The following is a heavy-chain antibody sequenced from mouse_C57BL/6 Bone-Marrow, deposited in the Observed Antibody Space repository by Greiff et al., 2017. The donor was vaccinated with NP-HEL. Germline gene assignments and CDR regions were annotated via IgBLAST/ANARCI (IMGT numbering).Heavy chain of an antibody. Sequence: EVMLVESGGGLVKPGGSLKLSCAASGFTFSSYAMSWVRQTPEKRLEWVATISDGGSYTYYPDNVKGRFTISRDNAKNNLYLQMSHLKSEDTAMYYCARDPYGNYAWFAYWGHGTLVTVSA. CDR2: ISDGGSYT. V-gene: IGHV5-4*01. CDR1: GFTFSSYA. D-gene: IGHD2-1*01. J-gene: IGHJ3*01. CDR3: ARDPYGNYAWFAY.